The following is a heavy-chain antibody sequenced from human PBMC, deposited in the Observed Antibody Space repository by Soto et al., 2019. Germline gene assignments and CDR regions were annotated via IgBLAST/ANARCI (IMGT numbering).Heavy chain of an antibody. V-gene: IGHV1-18*01. CDR3: ASSYYGSGTPYYYGMDV. D-gene: IGHD3-10*01. J-gene: IGHJ6*02. CDR1: GYNFTSYG. Sequence: ASGKVSCKASGYNFTSYGISWVRQAPGQGLEWMGWISAYNGNTNYAQKLQGRVTMTTDTSTSTAYMELRSLRSDDTAVYYCASSYYGSGTPYYYGMDVWGQGTTVTVSS. CDR2: ISAYNGNT.